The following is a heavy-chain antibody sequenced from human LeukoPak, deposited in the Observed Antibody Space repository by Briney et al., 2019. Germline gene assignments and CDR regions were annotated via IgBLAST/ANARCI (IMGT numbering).Heavy chain of an antibody. Sequence: GGSLRLSCAASGFTFSTFAMIWVRQPPGKGLEWVSSIFPSGGEIHYADSVRGRFTISIDNSKNTLSLQMNSLRAEDTAIYYCATYRQVLLPFESWGQGTLVTVSS. V-gene: IGHV3-23*01. CDR3: ATYRQVLLPFES. CDR1: GFTFSTFA. J-gene: IGHJ4*02. D-gene: IGHD2-8*02. CDR2: IFPSGGEI.